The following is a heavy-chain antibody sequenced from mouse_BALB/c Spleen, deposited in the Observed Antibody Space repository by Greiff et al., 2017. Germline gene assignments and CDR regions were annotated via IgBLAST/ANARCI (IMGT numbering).Heavy chain of an antibody. Sequence: VQLQQSGPELVKPGASVKVSCTVSGYAFTSYNMYWVKQSHGKSLEWIGDIDPYNGGTSYNQKFKGKATLTVDKSSSTAYMHLNSLTSEDAAVYYCARHYGNYDAMDYWGQGTSVTVSS. D-gene: IGHD2-1*01. J-gene: IGHJ4*01. V-gene: IGHV1S135*01. CDR3: ARHYGNYDAMDY. CDR2: IDPYNGGT. CDR1: GYAFTSYN.